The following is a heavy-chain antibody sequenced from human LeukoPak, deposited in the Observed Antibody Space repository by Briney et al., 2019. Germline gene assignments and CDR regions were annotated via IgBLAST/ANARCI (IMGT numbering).Heavy chain of an antibody. CDR2: INDDETST. D-gene: IGHD2-2*01. CDR3: ARVRRTRYCSTTSCYLSYYYMDV. V-gene: IGHV3-74*01. Sequence: GGSLRLSCAASGFSFSSSWMHWVRQVPGKGLEWVSRINDDETSTTYAESVKGRFTISRDNAKNTLFLQMNSLRAEDTAVYYCARVRRTRYCSTTSCYLSYYYMDVWGEGTTATISS. CDR1: GFSFSSSW. J-gene: IGHJ6*03.